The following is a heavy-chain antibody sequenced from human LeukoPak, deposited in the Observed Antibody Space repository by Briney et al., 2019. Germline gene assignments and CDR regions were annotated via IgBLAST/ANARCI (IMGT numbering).Heavy chain of an antibody. D-gene: IGHD5-18*01. J-gene: IGHJ4*02. CDR2: MNPNSGNT. Sequence: GASVKVSCKASGYTFTSYDINWVRQATGQGLEWMGWMNPNSGNTGYAQKFQGRATMTRNTSISTAYMELSSLRSEDTAVYYCARGTIGYSYGYEGYYFDYWGQGTLVTVSS. CDR1: GYTFTSYD. CDR3: ARGTIGYSYGYEGYYFDY. V-gene: IGHV1-8*01.